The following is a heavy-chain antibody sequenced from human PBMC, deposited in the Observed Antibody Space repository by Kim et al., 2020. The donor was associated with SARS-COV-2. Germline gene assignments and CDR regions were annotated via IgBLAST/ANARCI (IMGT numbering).Heavy chain of an antibody. J-gene: IGHJ6*02. CDR1: GYTFTSYY. CDR2: INPSGGST. CDR3: ARAGGGYCTNGVCYTDESYYYYGMDV. D-gene: IGHD2-8*01. V-gene: IGHV1-46*01. Sequence: ASVKVSCKASGYTFTSYYMHWVRQAPGQGLEWMGIINPSGGSTSYAQKFQGRVTMTRDTSTSTVYMELSSLRSEDTAVYYCARAGGGYCTNGVCYTDESYYYYGMDVWGQGTTVTVSS.